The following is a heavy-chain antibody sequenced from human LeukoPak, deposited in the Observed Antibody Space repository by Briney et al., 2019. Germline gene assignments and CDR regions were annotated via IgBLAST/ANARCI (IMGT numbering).Heavy chain of an antibody. J-gene: IGHJ4*02. Sequence: GGSLRLSCAASGFTFSSYSMNWVRQAPGKGLEWVSSISSSSSYIYYADSVKGRFTISRDNAKNSLYLQMNSLRAEDTAVYYCARDGLAVAGSPVYLDYWGQGTLVTVSS. V-gene: IGHV3-21*01. D-gene: IGHD6-19*01. CDR3: ARDGLAVAGSPVYLDY. CDR2: ISSSSSYI. CDR1: GFTFSSYS.